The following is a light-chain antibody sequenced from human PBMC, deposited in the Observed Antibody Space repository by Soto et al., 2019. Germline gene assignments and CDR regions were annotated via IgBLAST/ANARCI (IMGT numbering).Light chain of an antibody. J-gene: IGKJ2*01. V-gene: IGKV1-5*01. Sequence: DIQMTQSPSTLSASIGDRVPITCRASQSISGWLAWYQQKPGKAPKLLIYDASNLESGVPSRFSGSGSGTEFTLTISSLQPDDFATYYCQQYNRYSSFTFGHGTNLEIK. CDR2: DAS. CDR3: QQYNRYSSFT. CDR1: QSISGW.